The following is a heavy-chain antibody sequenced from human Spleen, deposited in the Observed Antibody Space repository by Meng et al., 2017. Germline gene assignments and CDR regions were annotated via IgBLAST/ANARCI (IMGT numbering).Heavy chain of an antibody. J-gene: IGHJ4*02. CDR1: GYTFTNYA. D-gene: IGHD2-2*01. V-gene: IGHV7-4-1*02. CDR2: IDTKTGHP. CDR3: TRDGYLDCSRTNCFDY. Sequence: VPLVQSGSELRKPGASVKVSCKASGYTFTNYAINWLRQAPGQALEWMGWIDTKTGHPTYAQGFTGRLVFSLDTSVSTTYLQISGLHAADTAVYYCTRDGYLDCSRTNCFDYWGQGALVTVSS.